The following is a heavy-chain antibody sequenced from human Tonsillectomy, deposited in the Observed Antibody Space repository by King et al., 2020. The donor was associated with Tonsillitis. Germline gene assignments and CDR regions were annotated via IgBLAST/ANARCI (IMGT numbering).Heavy chain of an antibody. D-gene: IGHD2-15*01. CDR1: GFTFNNYA. CDR2: ISGSGDDT. J-gene: IGHJ3*02. CDR3: AKVGNFVVVVSATDAFNM. Sequence: VQLVESGGRLVQPGGSLRLSCAASGFTFNNYAMNWVRQAPGKGLEWVSAISGSGDDTWYADSVKGRFAISRDNSKNTLYLQMNSLGADDTAVYYCAKVGNFVVVVSATDAFNMWGQGTMVTVSS. V-gene: IGHV3-23*04.